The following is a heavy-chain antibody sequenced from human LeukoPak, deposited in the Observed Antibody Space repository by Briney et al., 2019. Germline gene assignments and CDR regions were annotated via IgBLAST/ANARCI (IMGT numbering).Heavy chain of an antibody. D-gene: IGHD6-19*01. J-gene: IGHJ4*02. CDR1: GFTFSSYS. CDR3: ARESKTVAGLDY. V-gene: IGHV3-21*01. CDR2: ISSSSSYI. Sequence: PGGSLRLSCAASGFTFSSYSMNWVRQAPGKGLEWVSSISSSSSYIYYADSVKGRFTISRDNAKNSLYLQMNSLRDEDTAVYYCARESKTVAGLDYWGQGTLVTVSS.